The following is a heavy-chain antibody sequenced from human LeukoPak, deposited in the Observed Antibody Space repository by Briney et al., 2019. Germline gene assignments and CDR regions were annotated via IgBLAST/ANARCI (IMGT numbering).Heavy chain of an antibody. V-gene: IGHV4-61*01. CDR3: ARGTYGDS. CDR1: GGSISSGNYY. Sequence: SETLSLTCTVSGGSISSGNYYWSWIRQHPGKGLEWIGYIYYSGSTNYNPSLRSRVTISVDTSKNQFSLKLSSVTAADTAVYYCARGTYGDSWGQGTLVTVSS. J-gene: IGHJ4*02. CDR2: IYYSGST. D-gene: IGHD1-26*01.